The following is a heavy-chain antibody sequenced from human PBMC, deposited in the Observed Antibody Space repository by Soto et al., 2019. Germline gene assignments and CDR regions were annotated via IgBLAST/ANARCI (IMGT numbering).Heavy chain of an antibody. CDR3: AKDRHGSTIRHFDS. D-gene: IGHD6-13*01. CDR2: SGGFGGAT. Sequence: EVQLLESGGGLVQPGGSLRLSCAASGFTFSSFSMSWVRQAPGGGLEWVAGSGGFGGATAYADSVKGRFSISRDNSKDTLFLQMNSLRAEDTAVYYLAKDRHGSTIRHFDSWGQGSLVTVSS. CDR1: GFTFSSFS. J-gene: IGHJ4*02. V-gene: IGHV3-23*01.